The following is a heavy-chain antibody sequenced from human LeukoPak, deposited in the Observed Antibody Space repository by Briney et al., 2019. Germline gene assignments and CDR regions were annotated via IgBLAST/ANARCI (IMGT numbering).Heavy chain of an antibody. J-gene: IGHJ4*02. CDR3: AKTPLDYYDNSPTYYFDY. CDR1: GFTFSSYA. CDR2: ISGSGGRT. Sequence: PGGSLRLSCAASGFTFSSYAMSWVRQAPGKGLEWVSAISGSGGRTYYADSVKGRFTISRDNSKNTLYLQMNSLRAEDTAVYYCAKTPLDYYDNSPTYYFDYWGQGTLVTVSS. D-gene: IGHD3-22*01. V-gene: IGHV3-23*01.